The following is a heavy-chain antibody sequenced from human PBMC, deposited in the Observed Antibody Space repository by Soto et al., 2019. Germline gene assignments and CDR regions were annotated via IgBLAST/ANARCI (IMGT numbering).Heavy chain of an antibody. V-gene: IGHV2-5*02. Sequence: QITLKESGPTLVKPTQTLTLTCTFSGFSLSTSGVGVGWIRQPPGKALEWLALIYWDDDKRYSPSLKSRLTITKDTSKNQVVLTMTNMDPVDTATYYCAHSFSSGWYIGNYSFDYWGQGTLVTVSS. CDR1: GFSLSTSGVG. J-gene: IGHJ4*02. CDR3: AHSFSSGWYIGNYSFDY. D-gene: IGHD6-19*01. CDR2: IYWDDDK.